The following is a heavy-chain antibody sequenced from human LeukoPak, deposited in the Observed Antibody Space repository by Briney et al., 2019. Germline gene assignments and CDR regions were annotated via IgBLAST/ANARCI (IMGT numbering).Heavy chain of an antibody. CDR3: ARRLGGSSYYYYMDV. CDR1: GYSISSGYY. J-gene: IGHJ6*03. D-gene: IGHD6-6*01. V-gene: IGHV4-38-2*01. Sequence: SETLSLTCAVFGYSISSGYYWGWIRQPPGKGLEWIGSIYHSGSTYYNPSLKSRVTISVDTSKNQFSLKLSSVTAADTAVYYCARRLGGSSYYYYMDVWGKGTTVTVSS. CDR2: IYHSGST.